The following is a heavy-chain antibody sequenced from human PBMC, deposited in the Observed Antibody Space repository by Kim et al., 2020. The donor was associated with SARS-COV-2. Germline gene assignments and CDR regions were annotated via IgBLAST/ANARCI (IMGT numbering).Heavy chain of an antibody. CDR2: IIPIFGTA. CDR1: GGTFSSYA. V-gene: IGHV1-69*13. CDR3: ARDPPYYGSGSYSD. Sequence: SVKVSCKASGGTFSSYAISWVRQAPGQGLEWMGGIIPIFGTANYAQKFQGRVTITADESTSTAYMELSSLRSEDTAVYYCARDPPYYGSGSYSDWGQGTLVTVSS. D-gene: IGHD3-10*01. J-gene: IGHJ4*02.